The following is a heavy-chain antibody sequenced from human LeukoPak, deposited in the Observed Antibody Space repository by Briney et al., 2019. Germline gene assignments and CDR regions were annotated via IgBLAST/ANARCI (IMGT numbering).Heavy chain of an antibody. V-gene: IGHV1-69*13. CDR1: GGTFISYA. CDR3: ARGLGYGVFDP. CDR2: IIPIFGTA. D-gene: IGHD6-13*01. Sequence: ASVKVSCKASGGTFISYAISWVRQAPGQGLEWMGGIIPIFGTANYAQKFQGRVTITADESTSTAYMELSSLRSEDTAVYYCARGLGYGVFDPWGQGTLVTVSS. J-gene: IGHJ5*02.